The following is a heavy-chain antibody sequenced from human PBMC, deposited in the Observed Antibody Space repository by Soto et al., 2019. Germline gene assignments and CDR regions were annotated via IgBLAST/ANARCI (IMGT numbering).Heavy chain of an antibody. CDR3: ARNGDSSDYRGWFDP. Sequence: EVQLVESGGGLVQPGGSLSLSCAASGFTVSSNYMSWVRQAPGKGLEWVSVIYSGGTTYYADSVKGRFTISRDNSKNPLYLQMNSLRAEDTAVYYCARNGDSSDYRGWFDPWGQGTLVTVSS. CDR1: GFTVSSNY. D-gene: IGHD3-22*01. V-gene: IGHV3-66*01. CDR2: IYSGGTT. J-gene: IGHJ5*02.